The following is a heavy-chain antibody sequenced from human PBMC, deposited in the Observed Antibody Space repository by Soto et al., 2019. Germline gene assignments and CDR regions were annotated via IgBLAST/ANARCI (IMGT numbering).Heavy chain of an antibody. CDR3: AKVPLRPYYFAY. Sequence: EVQLLDSGGGLVQPGGSLSLSCAASGFTFSNYDMNWVRQAPGKGLEWVSAISGSGTGTEYADSLKGRFTISRDNSKNTLYLQMNSLRAEDTAVYYWAKVPLRPYYFAYWGHGTLVTVSS. CDR2: ISGSGTGT. V-gene: IGHV3-23*01. CDR1: GFTFSNYD. J-gene: IGHJ4*01. D-gene: IGHD6-25*01.